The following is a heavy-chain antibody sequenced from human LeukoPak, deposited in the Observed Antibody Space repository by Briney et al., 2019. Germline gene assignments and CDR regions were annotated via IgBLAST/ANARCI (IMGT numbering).Heavy chain of an antibody. CDR2: IVVASGNT. J-gene: IGHJ4*02. Sequence: SVKVSCKASGFTFTNSAMQWARQARGQRLEWIGWIVVASGNTKYAQKFQERVTIARDMSTSTAYMELSSLSPEDTAVYYCAAAPIEMQQRGFDYWGQGTLVTVSS. D-gene: IGHD5-24*01. CDR1: GFTFTNSA. CDR3: AAAPIEMQQRGFDY. V-gene: IGHV1-58*02.